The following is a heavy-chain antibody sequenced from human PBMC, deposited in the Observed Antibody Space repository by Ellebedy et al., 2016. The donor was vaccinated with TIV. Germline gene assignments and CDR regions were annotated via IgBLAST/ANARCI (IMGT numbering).Heavy chain of an antibody. D-gene: IGHD2-2*01. V-gene: IGHV4-39*01. Sequence: PGGSLRLSCTVSGDSISSSSTYWGWIRQPPGKGLEWIGSIYYSGSTYHNPSLKSRVTISVDTSENQFSLRLNSVTAADTAVYYCARPGDCASTSCYLTWGQGTLVTVSS. CDR1: GDSISSSSTY. J-gene: IGHJ5*02. CDR3: ARPGDCASTSCYLT. CDR2: IYYSGST.